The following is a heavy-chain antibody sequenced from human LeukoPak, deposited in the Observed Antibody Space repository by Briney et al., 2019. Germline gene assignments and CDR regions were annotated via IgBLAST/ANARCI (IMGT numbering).Heavy chain of an antibody. CDR3: AKGSKGLYGARDYYGMDV. Sequence: GGSLRLSCAASGFTFDDYAMHWVRQAPGKGLEWVSGISWNSGSIGYADSVKGRFTISRDNAKNSLYLQMNSLRAEDTALYYCAKGSKGLYGARDYYGMDVWGQGTTVTVSS. CDR2: ISWNSGSI. V-gene: IGHV3-9*01. CDR1: GFTFDDYA. D-gene: IGHD4-17*01. J-gene: IGHJ6*02.